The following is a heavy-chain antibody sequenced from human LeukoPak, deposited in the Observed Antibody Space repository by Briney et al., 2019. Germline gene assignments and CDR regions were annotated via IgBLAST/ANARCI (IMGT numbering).Heavy chain of an antibody. Sequence: RTSETLSLTCTVSGASISSYYWSWIRQPPGKGLEWIGYIYYSGSTNYNPSLKSRVTISVDTSKNQFSLKLSSVTAADTAVYYCARGWGGTMVRGVITNFDYWGQGTLVTVSS. CDR2: IYYSGST. CDR1: GASISSYY. CDR3: ARGWGGTMVRGVITNFDY. V-gene: IGHV4-59*01. J-gene: IGHJ4*02. D-gene: IGHD3-10*01.